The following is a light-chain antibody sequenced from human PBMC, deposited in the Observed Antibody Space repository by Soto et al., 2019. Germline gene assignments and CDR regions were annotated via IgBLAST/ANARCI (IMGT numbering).Light chain of an antibody. V-gene: IGKV3-15*01. CDR1: QSVSNN. J-gene: IGKJ1*01. Sequence: IVMTQSPASLSVSPGEGATLSCRASQSVSNNLAWYQQKPGQAPRLLIYGASTRATGIPARFSGSGSGTDFTLTISSLQSEDFEVYYCQQYNNWPRGTLGQGNKVEIK. CDR3: QQYNNWPRGT. CDR2: GAS.